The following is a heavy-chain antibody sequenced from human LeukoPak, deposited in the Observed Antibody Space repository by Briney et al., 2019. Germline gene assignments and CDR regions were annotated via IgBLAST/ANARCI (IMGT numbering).Heavy chain of an antibody. CDR2: LYDSGST. CDR3: ARDRSWNDDYYYRLDV. V-gene: IGHV4-59*01. D-gene: IGHD1-1*01. CDR1: GGSISSYH. Sequence: SETLSLTCTVSGGSISSYHWSWIRQTPGKGLEWIGYLYDSGSTNYNPSLESRVTISVDTSKNQFSLKLRYVTAADTAVYYCARDRSWNDDYYYRLDVWGQGTTVTVSS. J-gene: IGHJ6*01.